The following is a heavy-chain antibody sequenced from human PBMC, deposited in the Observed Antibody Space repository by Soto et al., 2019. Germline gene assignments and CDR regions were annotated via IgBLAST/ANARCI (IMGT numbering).Heavy chain of an antibody. Sequence: ASVKVSCKAAGYTFASYGRSWVRQAPGQGLEWVGWISAYNGDTSYAQKFQGRVTMTTDTSTSTAFMELRSLRSDDTAFYYCARDPFSRGGGNPWFDYWGQGTLVTVSS. J-gene: IGHJ4*02. V-gene: IGHV1-18*01. CDR2: ISAYNGDT. D-gene: IGHD2-15*01. CDR3: ARDPFSRGGGNPWFDY. CDR1: GYTFASYG.